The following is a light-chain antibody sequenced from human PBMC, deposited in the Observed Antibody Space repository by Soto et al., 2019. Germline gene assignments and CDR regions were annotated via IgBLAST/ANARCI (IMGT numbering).Light chain of an antibody. CDR2: DVN. V-gene: IGLV2-14*03. CDR3: CSYSGSSTIVV. Sequence: QSALTQPASVPGSPGQSITISCTGTSSDVGGYNFVSWYQQHPGKAPRLMILDVNNRPSGVSTRFSGSKSGNTASLTISGLQAEDEADYYCCSYSGSSTIVVFGGGTKLTVL. J-gene: IGLJ2*01. CDR1: SSDVGGYNF.